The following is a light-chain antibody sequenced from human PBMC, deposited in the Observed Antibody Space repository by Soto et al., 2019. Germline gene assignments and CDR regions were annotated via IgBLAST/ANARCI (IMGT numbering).Light chain of an antibody. V-gene: IGKV3D-20*02. Sequence: EIVLTQSPGTLSLSPGERATLSCRASQSVSSSYLAWYQQKPGQAPRLLIYGASSRATGIPDRFSGSGSGTDFTLTISSLEPEDFAVYYCQQRSNWPPLFGQGTRLEIK. CDR1: QSVSSSY. J-gene: IGKJ5*01. CDR3: QQRSNWPPL. CDR2: GAS.